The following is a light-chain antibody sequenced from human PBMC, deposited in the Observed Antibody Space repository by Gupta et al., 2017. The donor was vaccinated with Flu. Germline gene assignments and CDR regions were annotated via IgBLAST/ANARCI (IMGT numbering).Light chain of an antibody. CDR1: SGHSSYA. J-gene: IGLJ2*01. V-gene: IGLV4-69*01. CDR2: LTSDGSH. Sequence: QLVLTQSPSASASLGAPAKLTCTLSSGHSSYAIEWDPQQPEKGPRYLMKLTSDGSHSKGDGIPDRFSGSSSGAERYLTISSLQSEDEADYYCQTWGTGIQVFGGGTKLTVL. CDR3: QTWGTGIQV.